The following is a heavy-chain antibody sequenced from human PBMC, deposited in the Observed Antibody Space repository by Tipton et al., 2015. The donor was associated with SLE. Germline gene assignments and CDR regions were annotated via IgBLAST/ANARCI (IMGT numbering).Heavy chain of an antibody. J-gene: IGHJ4*02. V-gene: IGHV4-39*07. CDR2: IYYTGSA. Sequence: TLSLTCTLSGDSISTSDYYWGWLRQSPGKGLEWIGNIYYTGSAYYNPSLRSRVTISVDTSKNQFSLTVSSVTAADTAVYYCAKGPNIVVVPAATFDNWGQGTLVIVSS. CDR1: GDSISTSDYY. CDR3: AKGPNIVVVPAATFDN. D-gene: IGHD2-2*01.